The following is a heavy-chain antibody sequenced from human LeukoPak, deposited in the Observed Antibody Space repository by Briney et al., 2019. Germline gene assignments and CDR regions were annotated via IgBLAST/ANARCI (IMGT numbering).Heavy chain of an antibody. V-gene: IGHV1-2*02. CDR3: PREYRVAKGVGY. Sequence: GASVKVSCKASGYTFTGYYMHWVRQAPGQGLEWMGWINPNSGGTNYAQKVQGRVTMTRDTSISTAYMELSRLRSDDTAVYYCPREYRVAKGVGYWGQGTLVTVS. CDR1: GYTFTGYY. CDR2: INPNSGGT. D-gene: IGHD5-12*01. J-gene: IGHJ4*02.